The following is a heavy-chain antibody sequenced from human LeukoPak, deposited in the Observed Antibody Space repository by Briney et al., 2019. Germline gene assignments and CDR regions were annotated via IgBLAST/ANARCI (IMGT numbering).Heavy chain of an antibody. D-gene: IGHD1-14*01. V-gene: IGHV3-9*01. J-gene: IGHJ5*02. CDR2: IHWNSAST. CDR3: VKDRRNPYRPEGPFDP. CDR1: GFTFEDYA. Sequence: GGSLRLSCAASGFTFEDYAMHWVRQAPGKGLEWVSGIHWNSASTVYADSVKGRFTISRDNVMNSLYLQMNSLRPEDTALYYCVKDRRNPYRPEGPFDPWGQGTLVTVSS.